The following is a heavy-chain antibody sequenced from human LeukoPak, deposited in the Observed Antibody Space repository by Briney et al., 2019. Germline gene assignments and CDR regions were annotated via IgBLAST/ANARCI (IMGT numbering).Heavy chain of an antibody. Sequence: ASVKVSCKASGYTFTGYYMHWVRQAPGQGLEWMGWINPNSGGTNYAQKFQGRVTMTRDTSISTAYMELSRLRSDDTAVYYCAREGPNYYDSSGYHYWGQGTLVTVSS. J-gene: IGHJ4*02. CDR1: GYTFTGYY. CDR2: INPNSGGT. D-gene: IGHD3-22*01. CDR3: AREGPNYYDSSGYHY. V-gene: IGHV1-2*02.